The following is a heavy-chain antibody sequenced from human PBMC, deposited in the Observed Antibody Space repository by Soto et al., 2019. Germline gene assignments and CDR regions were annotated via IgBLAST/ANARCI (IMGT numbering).Heavy chain of an antibody. J-gene: IGHJ4*02. V-gene: IGHV1-69*13. CDR1: GGTFSSYA. Sequence: SVKVSCKASGGTFSSYAISWVRQAPGQGLEWMGGIIPIFGTANYAQKFQGRVTITADESTSTAYMELSSLRSEDTAVYYCARDLDYCSGGSCLGTYFDYWRQGTLVTVS. CDR2: IIPIFGTA. CDR3: ARDLDYCSGGSCLGTYFDY. D-gene: IGHD2-15*01.